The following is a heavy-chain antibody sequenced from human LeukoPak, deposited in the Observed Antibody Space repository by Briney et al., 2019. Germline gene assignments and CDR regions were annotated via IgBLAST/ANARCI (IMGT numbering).Heavy chain of an antibody. D-gene: IGHD3-22*01. Sequence: ASVKVSCKASGYTFTSYDINWVRQATGQGLEWMGWMNPNSGNTGYAQKFQGRVTMTRNTSISTAYMELSSLRSEDTAVYYCARGGKPNYYDSSGYSDYWGQGTLVTVSS. CDR2: MNPNSGNT. CDR1: GYTFTSYD. V-gene: IGHV1-8*01. CDR3: ARGGKPNYYDSSGYSDY. J-gene: IGHJ4*02.